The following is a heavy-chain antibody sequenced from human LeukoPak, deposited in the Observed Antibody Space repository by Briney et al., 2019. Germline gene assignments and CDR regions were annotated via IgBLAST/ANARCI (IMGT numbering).Heavy chain of an antibody. CDR3: ARHTWQWLPFDD. J-gene: IGHJ4*02. CDR2: INPHGSEK. Sequence: PGGSLRLSCAASGFTFDRSWMNWVRQPPGRGLEWVANINPHGSEKRYVDSVKGRFTTSRDNAKNSLYLQMNSLRAEDTAIYYCARHTWQWLPFDDWGQGTQVTISS. V-gene: IGHV3-7*01. D-gene: IGHD5-12*01. CDR1: GFTFDRSW.